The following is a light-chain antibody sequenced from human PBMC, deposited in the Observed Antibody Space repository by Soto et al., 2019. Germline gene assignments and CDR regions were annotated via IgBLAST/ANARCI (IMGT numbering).Light chain of an antibody. V-gene: IGKV1-33*01. CDR3: QHYNTLPPT. CDR1: QDISNS. J-gene: IGKJ3*01. Sequence: DIKMTQSPSSLSASVGDRVTISCQASQDISNSLNWYQQKPGKAPELLIYDAYNLETGVPSRFSGSGTGTDFTLTISRLQPEDIATYYCQHYNTLPPTFGPGTNVHIK. CDR2: DAY.